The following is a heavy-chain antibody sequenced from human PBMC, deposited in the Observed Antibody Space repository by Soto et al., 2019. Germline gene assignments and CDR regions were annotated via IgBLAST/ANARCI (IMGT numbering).Heavy chain of an antibody. CDR3: AKDDYDSSGYYYAEDYYYGMDV. CDR1: GFTFDDYT. D-gene: IGHD3-22*01. CDR2: ISWDGGST. Sequence: GGSLRLSCAASGFTFDDYTMHWVRQAPGKGLEWVSLISWDGGSTYYADSVKGRFTISRDNSKNSLYLQMNSLRTEDTALYYCAKDDYDSSGYYYAEDYYYGMDVWGQGTTVTVSS. V-gene: IGHV3-43*01. J-gene: IGHJ6*02.